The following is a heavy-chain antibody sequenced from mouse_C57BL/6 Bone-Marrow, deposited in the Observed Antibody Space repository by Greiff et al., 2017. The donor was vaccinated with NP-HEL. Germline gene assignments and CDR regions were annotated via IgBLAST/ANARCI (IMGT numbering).Heavy chain of an antibody. CDR2: IYPRSGNT. D-gene: IGHD1-1*01. J-gene: IGHJ2*01. Sequence: QVQLQQSGAELARPGASVKLSCKASGYTFTSYGISWVKQRTGQGLEWIGEIYPRSGNTYYNEKFKGKATLTADKSSSTAYMELRSLTSEDSAVYFCARLGYYGYYCDYWGQGTTLTVSS. CDR3: ARLGYYGYYCDY. V-gene: IGHV1-81*01. CDR1: GYTFTSYG.